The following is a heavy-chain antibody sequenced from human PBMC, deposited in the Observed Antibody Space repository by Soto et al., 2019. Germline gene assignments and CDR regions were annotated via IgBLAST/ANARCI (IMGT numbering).Heavy chain of an antibody. D-gene: IGHD2-2*01. J-gene: IGHJ6*02. CDR2: IYYSGNT. V-gene: IGHV4-59*01. CDR3: AREDVVVPAAIGAGRPKYYYGIDV. CDR1: GASITSYY. Sequence: PSETLSLTCTVSGASITSYYWSWVRQPPGKGLEWIGYIYYSGNTNYNPSLKSRVTISVDTSKNQFSLKLTSVTAADTAVYYCAREDVVVPAAIGAGRPKYYYGIDVWGQGTTVTVSS.